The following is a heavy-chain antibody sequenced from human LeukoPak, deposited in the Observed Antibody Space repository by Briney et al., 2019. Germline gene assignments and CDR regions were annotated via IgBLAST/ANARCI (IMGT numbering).Heavy chain of an antibody. CDR3: ARVAGIAVARTTEYFQH. J-gene: IGHJ1*01. Sequence: ASVKVSCKASGYTFTSYDINWVRQATGQGLEWMGWMNPNSGNTGYAQKFQGRVTMTRDMSTSTVYMELSSLRSEDTAVYYCARVAGIAVARTTEYFQHWGQGTLVTVSS. D-gene: IGHD6-19*01. CDR1: GYTFTSYD. CDR2: MNPNSGNT. V-gene: IGHV1-8*02.